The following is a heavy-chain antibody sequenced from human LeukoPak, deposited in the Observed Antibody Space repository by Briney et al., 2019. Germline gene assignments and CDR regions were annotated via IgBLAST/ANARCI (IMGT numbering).Heavy chain of an antibody. J-gene: IGHJ4*02. CDR3: AREVSYYFDY. V-gene: IGHV1-69*05. Sequence: SVKVSCKASGGTFSSYAISWVRQAPGQGLEWMGRIIPIFGTANYAQRFQGRVTITTDESTSTAYMELSSLRSEDTAVYYCAREVSYYFDYWGQGTLVTVSS. CDR2: IIPIFGTA. CDR1: GGTFSSYA.